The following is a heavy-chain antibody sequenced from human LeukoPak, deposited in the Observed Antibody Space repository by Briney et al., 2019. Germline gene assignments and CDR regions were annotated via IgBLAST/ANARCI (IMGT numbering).Heavy chain of an antibody. CDR2: ISGGGSYI. D-gene: IGHD1-1*01. J-gene: IGHJ3*02. CDR1: GFTFGSYS. CDR3: AKRVAEQSTSWYIDM. V-gene: IGHV3-23*01. Sequence: PGGSLRLSCAASGFTFGSYSMSWVRQAPGKGLEWVSAISGGGSYIYYADSVTGRFTISRDNSKNTLFLQMDSLRAEDTAVYYCAKRVAEQSTSWYIDMWGPGTVVTVSS.